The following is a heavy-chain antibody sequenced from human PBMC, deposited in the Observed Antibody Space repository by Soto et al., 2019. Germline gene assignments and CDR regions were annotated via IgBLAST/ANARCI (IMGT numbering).Heavy chain of an antibody. J-gene: IGHJ6*02. CDR2: ITSSGDYT. V-gene: IGHV3-11*05. Sequence: QVQLVESGGGLVKPGGSLRLSCAASGLTFSDYYMSWIRQAPGKGLEWVSYITSSGDYTKYADSVRGRFTISRDNAKNSLCLQMNSLRADDTAVYYCARELDGIDVWGQGTTVIVSS. CDR1: GLTFSDYY. CDR3: ARELDGIDV.